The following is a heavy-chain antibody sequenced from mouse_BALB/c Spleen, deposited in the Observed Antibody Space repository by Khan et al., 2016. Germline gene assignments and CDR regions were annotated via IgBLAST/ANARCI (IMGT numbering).Heavy chain of an antibody. CDR3: ARGKVRRGYFDV. CDR2: INTYTGEP. V-gene: IGHV9-3-1*01. J-gene: IGHJ1*01. CDR1: GYTFTNYG. D-gene: IGHD2-14*01. Sequence: QIQLVQSGPELKKPGETVKISCKASGYTFTNYGMNWVKQAPGKGLKWMGWINTYTGEPTYADDFKGRFAFSLETSARTAYLQINNLKNEDTATYFCARGKVRRGYFDVWGAGTTVTVSS.